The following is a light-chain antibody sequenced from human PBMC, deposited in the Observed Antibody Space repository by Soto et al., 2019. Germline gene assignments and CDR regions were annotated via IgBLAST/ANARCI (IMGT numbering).Light chain of an antibody. J-gene: IGKJ1*01. Sequence: DIQMTQSPSVVSASVGDTVTITCRASQAVNPWLAWHQQKPGRVPRVLIYKTSDLENGVPSRFSGSGSGTEFALTISNLKPADFATYYCHQYYSRESFGQGTKV. CDR2: KTS. V-gene: IGKV1-5*03. CDR1: QAVNPW. CDR3: HQYYSRES.